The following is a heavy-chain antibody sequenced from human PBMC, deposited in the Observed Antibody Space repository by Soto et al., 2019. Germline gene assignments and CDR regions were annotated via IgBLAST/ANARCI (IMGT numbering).Heavy chain of an antibody. D-gene: IGHD3-9*01. Sequence: SETMCLTCTVSGGSISSGGYYWSWIRQHPGKGLEWIGYIYYSGSTYYNPSLKSRVTISVDTSKNQFSLKLSSVTAADTAVYYCARLNAHFDWFRYYYYGMDVWGQGTTVTVSS. CDR1: GGSISSGGYY. CDR3: ARLNAHFDWFRYYYYGMDV. J-gene: IGHJ6*02. V-gene: IGHV4-39*01. CDR2: IYYSGST.